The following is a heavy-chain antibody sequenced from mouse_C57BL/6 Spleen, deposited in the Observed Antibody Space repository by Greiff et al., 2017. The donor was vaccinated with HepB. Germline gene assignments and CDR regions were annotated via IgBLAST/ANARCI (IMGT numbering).Heavy chain of an antibody. Sequence: EVKLVESGGDLVKPGGSLKLSCAASGFTFSSYGMSWVRQTPDKRLEWVATISSGGSYTYYPDSVKGRFTISRDNAKNTLYLQMSSLKSEDTAMYYCARHPLTGYFDYWGQGTTLTVSS. V-gene: IGHV5-6*01. CDR3: ARHPLTGYFDY. J-gene: IGHJ2*01. CDR2: ISSGGSYT. D-gene: IGHD4-1*01. CDR1: GFTFSSYG.